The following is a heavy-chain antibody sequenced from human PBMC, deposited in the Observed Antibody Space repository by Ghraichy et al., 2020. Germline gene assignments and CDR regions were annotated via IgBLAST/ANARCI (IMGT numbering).Heavy chain of an antibody. Sequence: SETLSLTCTVSGDSISSYYWNWIRQPPGKGLEWIGYIYYDGSTNYNPSLKSRVTISVDTSKNQFSLNLNSVSAADTVVYYCAKAAPSRTGYCSGDTGQRGWFDPWGQGTLVTISS. CDR3: AKAAPSRTGYCSGDTGQRGWFDP. CDR1: GDSISSYY. D-gene: IGHD2-15*01. V-gene: IGHV4-59*12. J-gene: IGHJ5*02. CDR2: IYYDGST.